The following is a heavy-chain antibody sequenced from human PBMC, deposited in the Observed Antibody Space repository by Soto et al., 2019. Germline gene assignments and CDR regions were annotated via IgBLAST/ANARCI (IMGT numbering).Heavy chain of an antibody. J-gene: IGHJ6*02. CDR3: RYYDFWSGYYPPYGMDV. D-gene: IGHD3-3*01. CDR1: GGSISSSSYY. CDR2: IYYSGST. V-gene: IGHV4-39*01. Sequence: SETLSLTCTVPGGSISSSSYYWGWIRQPPGKGLEWIGSIYYSGSTYYNPSLKSRVTISVDTSKNQFSLKLSSVTAADTAVYYCRYYDFWSGYYPPYGMDVWGQGTTVTVSS.